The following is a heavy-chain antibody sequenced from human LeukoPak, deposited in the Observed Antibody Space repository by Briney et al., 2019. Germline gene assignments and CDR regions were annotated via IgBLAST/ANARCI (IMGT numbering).Heavy chain of an antibody. CDR3: ARDYTLDYGMDV. V-gene: IGHV3-74*01. CDR2: INSDESST. J-gene: IGHJ6*02. CDR1: GFTFSSYW. Sequence: GGSLRLSCAASGFTFSSYWMHWVRQAPGKGLVWVSRINSDESSTSYADSVKGRFTIPRDNAKNTLYLQMNSLRAEDTAVYYCARDYTLDYGMDVWGQGTTVTVSS.